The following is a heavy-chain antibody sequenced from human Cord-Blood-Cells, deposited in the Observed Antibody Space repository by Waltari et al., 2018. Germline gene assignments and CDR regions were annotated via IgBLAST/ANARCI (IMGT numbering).Heavy chain of an antibody. CDR1: GFTFSSYG. V-gene: IGHV3-33*01. Sequence: QVQLVESGGGVVQPGRSLRLSCAASGFTFSSYGMHWVRQAPGKGLEWVVVRWYDGSNKYYADSGKGRFTISRDNSKNTLYLQMNSLRAEDTAVYYCARGDVLRYFDWLLHPDYWGQGTLVTVSS. CDR3: ARGDVLRYFDWLLHPDY. J-gene: IGHJ4*02. CDR2: RWYDGSNK. D-gene: IGHD3-9*01.